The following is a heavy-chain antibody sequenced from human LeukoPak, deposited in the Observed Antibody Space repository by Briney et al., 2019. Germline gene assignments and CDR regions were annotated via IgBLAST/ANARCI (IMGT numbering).Heavy chain of an antibody. Sequence: ASVTVSRKVSGYTLTELSMHWARQAPAKGLGWVGGFDPEDGETIYAQKFQGRVTITEDTSTDTAYMELSSLRSQDTAVYYCATNGITMVRGVTYGDWGQGTLVTVSS. CDR3: ATNGITMVRGVTYGD. J-gene: IGHJ4*02. CDR2: FDPEDGET. V-gene: IGHV1-24*01. CDR1: GYTLTELS. D-gene: IGHD3-10*01.